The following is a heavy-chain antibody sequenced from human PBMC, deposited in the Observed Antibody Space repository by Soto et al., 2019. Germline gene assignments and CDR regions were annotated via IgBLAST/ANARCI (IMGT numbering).Heavy chain of an antibody. CDR1: WFTVSSNY. Sequence: VGSLRLSCAASWFTVSSNYMSWVRQAPGKGLEWVSVIYSGGSTYYADSVKGRFTISRDNSKNTLYLQMNSLRAEDTAVYYCARDYTYWGQGTLVTVSS. D-gene: IGHD3-16*01. CDR3: ARDYTY. CDR2: IYSGGST. V-gene: IGHV3-53*01. J-gene: IGHJ4*02.